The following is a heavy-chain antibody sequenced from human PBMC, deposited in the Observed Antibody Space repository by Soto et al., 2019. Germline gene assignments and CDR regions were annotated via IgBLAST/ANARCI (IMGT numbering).Heavy chain of an antibody. CDR1: GGSISSSSYY. Sequence: QLQLQESGPGLVKPSETLSLTCTVSGGSISSSSYYWGWIRQPPGKGLEWIGSIYYSGSTYYNPSLKSRVTISVDSSKNLFSLKLSSVTAADTAVYYCASHLLRRTTGAFDIWGQGTMVTVSS. CDR3: ASHLLRRTTGAFDI. CDR2: IYYSGST. J-gene: IGHJ3*02. D-gene: IGHD2-15*01. V-gene: IGHV4-39*01.